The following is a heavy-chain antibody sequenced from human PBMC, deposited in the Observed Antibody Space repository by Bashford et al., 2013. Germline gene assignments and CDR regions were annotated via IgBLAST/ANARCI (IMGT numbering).Heavy chain of an antibody. CDR2: INPNSGGT. J-gene: IGHJ4*02. D-gene: IGHD4/OR15-4a*01. V-gene: IGHV1-2*02. CDR3: ARGTVALTYYFDY. Sequence: WVRQAPGQGLEWMGWINPNSGGTNYAQKFQGRVTMTRDTSISTAYMELSRLRSDDTAVYYCARGTVALTYYFDYWGQGTLVTVSS.